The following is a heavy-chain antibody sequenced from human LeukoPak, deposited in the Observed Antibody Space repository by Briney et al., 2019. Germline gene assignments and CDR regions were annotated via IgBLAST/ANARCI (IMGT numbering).Heavy chain of an antibody. Sequence: GRSLRLSCAASGFTFSRYDMYWVRQAPGKGLEWVAVISYDGSNKYYADSVKGRFTISRDNSKNTLYLQMNSLRAEDTAVYYCAKVSSCSGGSCYDDSPYGMDVWGQGTTVTVSS. V-gene: IGHV3-30*18. J-gene: IGHJ6*02. CDR2: ISYDGSNK. CDR3: AKVSSCSGGSCYDDSPYGMDV. D-gene: IGHD2-15*01. CDR1: GFTFSRYD.